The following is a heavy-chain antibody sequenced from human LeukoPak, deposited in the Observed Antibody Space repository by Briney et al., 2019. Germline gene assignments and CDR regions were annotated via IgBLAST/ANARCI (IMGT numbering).Heavy chain of an antibody. CDR3: ARDNSGWYNNWFDP. Sequence: PSETLSLTCAVYGGSFSGYYWSWIRQPPGKGLEWIGEINHSGSTNYNPSLKSRVTISVDTSKNQFSLKLSSVTAADTAVYYCARDNSGWYNNWFDPWGQGTLVTVSS. CDR2: INHSGST. CDR1: GGSFSGYY. D-gene: IGHD6-19*01. V-gene: IGHV4-34*01. J-gene: IGHJ5*02.